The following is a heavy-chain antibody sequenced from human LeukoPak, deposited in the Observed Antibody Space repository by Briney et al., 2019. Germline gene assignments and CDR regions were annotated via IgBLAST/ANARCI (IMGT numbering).Heavy chain of an antibody. CDR1: GDSIISNW. V-gene: IGHV4-4*02. J-gene: IGHJ4*02. CDR2: IHHSGST. Sequence: SETLSLTCTVSGDSIISNWWSWVRQPPGRGLEWIGEIHHSGSTNFNPSLKSRVTISVDKSKKQVSLKLSSVTAADTAVYYCARNGYYSVDYWGQGTLVTVSS. D-gene: IGHD4-17*01. CDR3: ARNGYYSVDY.